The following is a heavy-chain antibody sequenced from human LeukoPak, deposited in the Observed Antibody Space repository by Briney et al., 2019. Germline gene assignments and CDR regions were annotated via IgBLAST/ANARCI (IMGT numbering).Heavy chain of an antibody. CDR3: ARASYGLYYYYYYGVDV. CDR1: GGSFSGYY. D-gene: IGHD5-18*01. J-gene: IGHJ6*02. V-gene: IGHV4-34*01. Sequence: KTSETLSLTCAVYGGSFSGYYWSWIRQPPGKGLEWIGEINHSGSTNYNPSLKSRVTISVDTSKNQFSLKLSSVTAADTAVYYCARASYGLYYYYYYGVDVWGQGTTVTVSS. CDR2: INHSGST.